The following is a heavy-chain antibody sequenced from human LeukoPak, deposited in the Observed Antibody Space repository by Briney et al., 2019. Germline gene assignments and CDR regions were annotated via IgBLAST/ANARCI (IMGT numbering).Heavy chain of an antibody. CDR3: ARDRVGGEWDFDY. CDR1: GGSISSNNW. Sequence: SETLSLTCAVSGGSISSNNWWSWVRQSPGKGLEWIGEIFHSGSTNYNPSLKSRVTISVDKSKNQFSLKLGSVTAADTAVYYCARDRVGGEWDFDYWGQGTLVTVSS. J-gene: IGHJ4*02. D-gene: IGHD3-16*01. V-gene: IGHV4-4*02. CDR2: IFHSGST.